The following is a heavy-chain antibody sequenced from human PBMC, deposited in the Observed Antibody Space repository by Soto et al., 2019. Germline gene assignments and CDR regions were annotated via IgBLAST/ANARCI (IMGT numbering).Heavy chain of an antibody. Sequence: PGGSLRLSCAASGFTVSNNYMTWVRQAPGKGLEWVSIIYARGTTYYADSVKGRFTISRDNSDNTLYLHMNNLRAEDTAMYYCARERDTTGYILRYWGQGTLVTVS. J-gene: IGHJ4*02. CDR2: IYARGTT. CDR1: GFTVSNNY. V-gene: IGHV3-53*01. CDR3: ARERDTTGYILRY. D-gene: IGHD3-9*01.